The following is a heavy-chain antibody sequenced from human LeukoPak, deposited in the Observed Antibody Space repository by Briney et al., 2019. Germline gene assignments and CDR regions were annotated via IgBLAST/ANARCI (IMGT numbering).Heavy chain of an antibody. CDR1: GYTFTDYY. Sequence: ASVKVSCKVSGYTFTDYYMHWVRQAPGKGLAWMGLLNLESGKTLHTEKFQGRVTITADTSTDTAYMELSSLRSEDTAVYYCATAPNWNYRNWFDPWGQGTLVTVSS. V-gene: IGHV1-69-2*01. CDR2: LNLESGKT. D-gene: IGHD1-7*01. J-gene: IGHJ5*02. CDR3: ATAPNWNYRNWFDP.